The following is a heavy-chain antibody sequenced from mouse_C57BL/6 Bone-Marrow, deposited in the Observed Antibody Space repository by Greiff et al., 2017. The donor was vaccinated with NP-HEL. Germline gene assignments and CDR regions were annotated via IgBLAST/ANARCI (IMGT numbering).Heavy chain of an antibody. J-gene: IGHJ3*01. Sequence: EVKLVESEGGLVQPGSCMKLSCTASGFTFSDYYMAWVRQVPEKGLEWVANINYDGSSTYYLDSLKSRFIISRDNAKNILYLQMSSLKSEDTATYYCARAYYSNYGGAYWGQGTLVTVSA. D-gene: IGHD2-5*01. CDR3: ARAYYSNYGGAY. CDR2: INYDGSST. CDR1: GFTFSDYY. V-gene: IGHV5-16*01.